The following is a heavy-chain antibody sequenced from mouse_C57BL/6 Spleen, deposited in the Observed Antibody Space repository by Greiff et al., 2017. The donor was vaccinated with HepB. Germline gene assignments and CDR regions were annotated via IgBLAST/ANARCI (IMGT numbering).Heavy chain of an antibody. CDR1: GFTFSDYG. Sequence: EVKLVESGGGLVKPGGSLKLSCAASGFTFSDYGMHWVRQAPEKGLEWVAYISSGSSTIYYADTVKGRFPISRDNAKNTLFRQMTSLSSEDTAMYYCARRLYYFDYWGQGTTLTVSS. J-gene: IGHJ2*01. CDR2: ISSGSSTI. V-gene: IGHV5-17*01. CDR3: ARRLYYFDY. D-gene: IGHD3-3*01.